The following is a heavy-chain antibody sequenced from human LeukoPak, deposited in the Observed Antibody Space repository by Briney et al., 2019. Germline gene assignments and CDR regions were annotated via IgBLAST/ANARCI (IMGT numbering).Heavy chain of an antibody. CDR3: AKDVNSYCIGDCFDY. D-gene: IGHD2-21*01. CDR2: ISYDGSNK. J-gene: IGHJ4*02. Sequence: GGSLRLSCAASGFTFSSYGMHWVRQAPGKGLEWVAVISYDGSNKYYADSVKGRFTISRDNSKDTVSLEMNILRTEDSAVYYCAKDVNSYCIGDCFDYWGQGTLVTVSS. V-gene: IGHV3-30*18. CDR1: GFTFSSYG.